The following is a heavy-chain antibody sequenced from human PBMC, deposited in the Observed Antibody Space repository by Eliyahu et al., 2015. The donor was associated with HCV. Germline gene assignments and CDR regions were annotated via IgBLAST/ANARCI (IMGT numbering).Heavy chain of an antibody. CDR3: ARGSDGSSGYYYFPTYRYYYGMDV. D-gene: IGHD3-22*01. V-gene: IGHV4-4*07. Sequence: QVQLQESGPGLVKPSETLSLTCTVSGGSIXSYYWSWXRQPAGXGLEWIGRIYTSGSTNYNPSLKSRVTMSVDTSKNQFSLKLSSVTAADTAVYYCARGSDGSSGYYYFPTYRYYYGMDVWGQGTTVTVSS. J-gene: IGHJ6*02. CDR1: GGSIXSYY. CDR2: IYTSGST.